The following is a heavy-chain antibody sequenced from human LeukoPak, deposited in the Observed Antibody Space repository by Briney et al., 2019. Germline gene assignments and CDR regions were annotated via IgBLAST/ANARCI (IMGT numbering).Heavy chain of an antibody. V-gene: IGHV1-69*13. CDR1: GGTFSSYA. D-gene: IGHD6-19*01. CDR2: IIPIFGTA. CDR3: ARDIAVADPRHYYYGMDV. Sequence: ASVKVSCKASGGTFSSYAISWVRQAPGQGLEWMGGIIPIFGTANYAQKFQGRVTITADESTSTAYMELSSLRSEDTAVYYCARDIAVADPRHYYYGMDVWGQGPRTPSP. J-gene: IGHJ6*02.